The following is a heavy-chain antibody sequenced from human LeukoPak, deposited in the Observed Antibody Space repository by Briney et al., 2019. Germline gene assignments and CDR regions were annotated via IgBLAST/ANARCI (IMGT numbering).Heavy chain of an antibody. J-gene: IGHJ4*01. Sequence: GGSLRLSCAASGFIFSHHGMHWVRQAPGKGLQWVAVIWSDATNRLYADSVKGRCTISRDNSQNTVFLQMTSLRVKDTAIYYCARDAQRGFDYSSSLKNWGHGTLVTVSS. CDR2: IWSDATNR. D-gene: IGHD4-11*01. V-gene: IGHV3-33*01. CDR3: ARDAQRGFDYSSSLKN. CDR1: GFIFSHHG.